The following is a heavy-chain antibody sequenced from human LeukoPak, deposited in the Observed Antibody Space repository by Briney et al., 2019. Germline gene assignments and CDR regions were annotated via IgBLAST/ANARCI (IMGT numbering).Heavy chain of an antibody. J-gene: IGHJ4*02. CDR1: GFTFSSYS. CDR2: ISSSSSTT. D-gene: IGHD6-13*01. Sequence: GGSLRLSCAASGFTFSSYSMNWVRQAPGKGLEWVSYISSSSSTTYYADSVKGRFTISRDNAKNSLYLQMNSLRAEDTAVYYCARDQQSSFGYWGQGTLVTVSS. V-gene: IGHV3-48*01. CDR3: ARDQQSSFGY.